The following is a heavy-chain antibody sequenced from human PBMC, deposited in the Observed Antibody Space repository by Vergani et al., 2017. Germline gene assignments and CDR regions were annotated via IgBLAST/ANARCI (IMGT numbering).Heavy chain of an antibody. Sequence: QVQLVESGGGVVQPGRSLRLSCAASGFTFSSYGMHWVRQAPGKGLKWVAVISYDGSNKYYADSVKGRFTISRDNSKNTLYLQMNSLRAEDTAVYYCAKAARNDAFDIWGQGTMVTVSS. CDR1: GFTFSSYG. D-gene: IGHD5-18*01. J-gene: IGHJ3*02. V-gene: IGHV3-30*18. CDR2: ISYDGSNK. CDR3: AKAARNDAFDI.